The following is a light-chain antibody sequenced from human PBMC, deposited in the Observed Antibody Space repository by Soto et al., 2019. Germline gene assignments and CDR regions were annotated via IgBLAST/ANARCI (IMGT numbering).Light chain of an antibody. J-gene: IGLJ2*01. Sequence: QSVLTQPPSASVTPGQRVTISCSGSSSNIGSNTVNWFHQLPGTAPKLLIFSNNQRPSGVSDLFSGSNSGTSASLSISGLKYEDEADYYCAAWSDSLNGVVFGGGTKLNDL. CDR3: AAWSDSLNGVV. CDR2: SNN. V-gene: IGLV1-44*01. CDR1: SSNIGSNT.